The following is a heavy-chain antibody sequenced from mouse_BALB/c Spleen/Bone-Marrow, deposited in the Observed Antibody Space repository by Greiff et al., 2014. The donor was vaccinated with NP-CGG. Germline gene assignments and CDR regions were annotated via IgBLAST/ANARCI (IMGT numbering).Heavy chain of an antibody. CDR2: ISSGGRYT. CDR1: GFTFSSYV. V-gene: IGHV5-9-4*01. J-gene: IGHJ4*01. D-gene: IGHD1-2*01. CDR3: TRDQFITTATRAMDY. Sequence: DVHLVESGGGLVKPGGSLKLSCAASGFTFSSYVMSWVRQSPEKRLEWVAEISSGGRYTYYPDTVTGRFTISRDNAKNTLYLEMSILRSKDTAMYYCTRDQFITTATRAMDYWGQGTSVTVSS.